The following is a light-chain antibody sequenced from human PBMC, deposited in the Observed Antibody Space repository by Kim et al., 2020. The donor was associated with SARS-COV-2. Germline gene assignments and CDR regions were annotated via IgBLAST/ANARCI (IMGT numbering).Light chain of an antibody. J-gene: IGKJ1*01. CDR3: QQYDSYPRT. Sequence: DIQMTQSPSSLSASVGDRVTITCRASQGITSWLAWYQQKPGKVPKCLIYAASTLQTGVPSRFSGSGSGTDFTLTIGSLQTEDFATYYCQQYDSYPRTFGQGTRVDIK. V-gene: IGKV1D-16*01. CDR2: AAS. CDR1: QGITSW.